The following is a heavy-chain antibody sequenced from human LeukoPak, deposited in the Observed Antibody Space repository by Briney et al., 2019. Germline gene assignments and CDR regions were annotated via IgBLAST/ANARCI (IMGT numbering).Heavy chain of an antibody. CDR3: AREGNSGYYPY. V-gene: IGHV3-30-3*01. J-gene: IGHJ4*02. CDR2: ISYDGSEK. Sequence: PGGSLRLSCAASGLTFSSYPMHWVRQAPGKGLEWVAVISYDGSEKHYADPVKGRFTISRDNSKNTLYLQMSSLRAEDTAMYYCAREGNSGYYPYWGQGTLVTVSS. D-gene: IGHD3-22*01. CDR1: GLTFSSYP.